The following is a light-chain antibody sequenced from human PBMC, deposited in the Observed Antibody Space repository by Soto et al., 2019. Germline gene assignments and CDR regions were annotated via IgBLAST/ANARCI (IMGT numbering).Light chain of an antibody. CDR1: NSNLGNKY. CDR3: GSWDTSLHTGV. CDR2: EDN. V-gene: IGLV1-51*02. J-gene: IGLJ3*02. Sequence: QSVLTQPPSVSAAPGQKVTISCSGSNSNLGNKYVSWYQQLPGTAPKLLIYEDNKRPSGIPDRFSGSKSGTSATLGITGLQTGDEADYYCGSWDTSLHTGVFGGGTKVTVL.